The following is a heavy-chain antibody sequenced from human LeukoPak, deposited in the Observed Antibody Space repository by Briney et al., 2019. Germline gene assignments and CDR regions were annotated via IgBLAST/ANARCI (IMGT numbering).Heavy chain of an antibody. CDR3: ARDATRGGDNDY. CDR1: GFTFTSYW. Sequence: GGSLRLSRAVSGFTFTSYWMSWVRQAPGKGLEWVANINEDGSYKFHADSVKGRLTISRDNAKNSLYLQMNSLRADDTAVYYCARDATRGGDNDYWGQGTRVIVSS. D-gene: IGHD2-21*02. V-gene: IGHV3-7*01. J-gene: IGHJ4*02. CDR2: INEDGSYK.